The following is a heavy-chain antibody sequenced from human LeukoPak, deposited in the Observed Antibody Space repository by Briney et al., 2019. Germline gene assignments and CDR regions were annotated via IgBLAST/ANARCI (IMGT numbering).Heavy chain of an antibody. J-gene: IGHJ5*02. V-gene: IGHV1-8*03. D-gene: IGHD4-17*01. Sequence: GASVKVSCKASGYTFSSYDINWVRQATGQGLEWMGWMNPNSGNTGYAQKFQGRVTITRNTSISTAYMELSSLRSEDTAVYYCARGGRLRRGSWFDPWGQGTLVTVSS. CDR2: MNPNSGNT. CDR3: ARGGRLRRGSWFDP. CDR1: GYTFSSYD.